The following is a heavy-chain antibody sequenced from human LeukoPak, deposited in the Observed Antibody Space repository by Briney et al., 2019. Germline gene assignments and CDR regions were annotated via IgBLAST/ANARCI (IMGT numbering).Heavy chain of an antibody. D-gene: IGHD3-10*01. J-gene: IGHJ4*02. CDR2: IYYSGST. Sequence: SETLSLTCTVSGGSISSGGYYWSWIRLHPGKGLEWIGYIYYSGSTSYNPPLKSRVTISIDTSKNQFSLKLSSVTAADTAVYYCARDGGYGSGTYRFDYWGQGTLVTVSS. CDR1: GGSISSGGYY. V-gene: IGHV4-31*03. CDR3: ARDGGYGSGTYRFDY.